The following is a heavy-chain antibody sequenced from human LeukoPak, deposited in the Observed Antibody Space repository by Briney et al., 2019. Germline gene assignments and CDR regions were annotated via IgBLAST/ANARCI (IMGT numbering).Heavy chain of an antibody. D-gene: IGHD6-19*01. CDR3: ARGGKNSGWYG. J-gene: IGHJ4*02. Sequence: PSETLSLTCAVSGGSISSGGYSWSWIRQPPGKGLEWIGYIYHSGSTYYNPSLKSRVTISVDRSKNQFSLKLSSVAAADTAVYFCARGGKNSGWYGWGQGTLVTVSS. CDR2: IYHSGST. CDR1: GGSISSGGYS. V-gene: IGHV4-30-2*01.